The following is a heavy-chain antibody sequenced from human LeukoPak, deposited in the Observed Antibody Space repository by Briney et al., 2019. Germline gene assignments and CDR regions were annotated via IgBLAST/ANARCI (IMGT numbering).Heavy chain of an antibody. J-gene: IGHJ4*02. CDR2: KKQDGSEK. V-gene: IGHV3-7*01. CDR1: GFTFSYYC. CDR3: VRDLYRIVVVPHYFDY. D-gene: IGHD3-22*01. Sequence: GGSLSLSCSATGFTFSYYCMSWVRQAPGKGLEWVANKKQDGSEKYYVDSVKGRFTISRDNAKNSLYLQMNSLRAEDTAVYYCVRDLYRIVVVPHYFDYWGQGTLVTVSS.